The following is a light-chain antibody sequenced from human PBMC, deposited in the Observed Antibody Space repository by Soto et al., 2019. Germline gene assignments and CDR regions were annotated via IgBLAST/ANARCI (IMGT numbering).Light chain of an antibody. CDR1: QSVAANY. V-gene: IGKV3-20*01. CDR3: LQYGSSPWT. Sequence: EIVLTQSPGTLSLSPGDRATLSCRASQSVAANYSAWFQQKPGQAPRLLIYGASNRATGIPDRLSGSGSGTDFPLTIGRRDLVDCAVYYCLQYGSSPWTFGRGTKVEI. J-gene: IGKJ1*01. CDR2: GAS.